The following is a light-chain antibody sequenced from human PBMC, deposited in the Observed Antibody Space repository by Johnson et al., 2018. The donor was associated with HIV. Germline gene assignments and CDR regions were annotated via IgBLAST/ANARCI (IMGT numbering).Light chain of an antibody. CDR3: GTWDSSLRVDYV. CDR2: ENN. J-gene: IGLJ1*01. CDR1: SSNIGNNY. Sequence: QSVLTQPPSVSAAPGQKVTISCSGSSSNIGNNYVSWYQQLPGTAPKLLIYENNKRPSGIPDRFSGSKSGTSATLGITGLQTGDEADYYCGTWDSSLRVDYVFGTGTNVTVL. V-gene: IGLV1-51*02.